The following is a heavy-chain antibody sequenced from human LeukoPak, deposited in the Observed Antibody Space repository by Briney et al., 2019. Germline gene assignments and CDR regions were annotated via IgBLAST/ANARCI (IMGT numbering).Heavy chain of an antibody. CDR3: ARARFETTVTALIRKKNYYYYYMDV. CDR1: GFTVDDYA. Sequence: GRSLRLSCAASGFTVDDYAMHWVRQAPGKGLEWVSGISWNSGSIGYADSVKGRFTISRDNAKNSLYLQMNSLRVEDTAVYYCARARFETTVTALIRKKNYYYYYMDVWGKGTTVTVSS. CDR2: ISWNSGSI. J-gene: IGHJ6*03. D-gene: IGHD4-17*01. V-gene: IGHV3-9*01.